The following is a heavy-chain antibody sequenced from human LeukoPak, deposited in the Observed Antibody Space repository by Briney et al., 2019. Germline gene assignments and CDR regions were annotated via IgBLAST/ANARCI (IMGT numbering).Heavy chain of an antibody. CDR3: ARESLVDTARLDP. D-gene: IGHD5-18*01. V-gene: IGHV3-33*01. J-gene: IGHJ5*02. CDR1: GFTFSSYG. Sequence: GGSLRLSCAASGFTFSSYGMHRVRQAPGKGLEWVAVIWYDGSNKYYADSVKGRFTISRDNSKNTLYLQMNSLRAEDTAVYYCARESLVDTARLDPWGQGTLVTVSS. CDR2: IWYDGSNK.